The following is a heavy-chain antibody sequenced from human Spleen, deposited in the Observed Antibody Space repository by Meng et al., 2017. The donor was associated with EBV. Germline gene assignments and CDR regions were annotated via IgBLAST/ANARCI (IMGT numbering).Heavy chain of an antibody. V-gene: IGHV1-46*01. D-gene: IGHD6-6*01. CDR1: GYSFTNYY. CDR3: AREIGAARHFWFDP. Sequence: QVQLVQSGAEVKKPXXSAKGSCKSSGYSFTNYYMDWVRQAPGQGLEWMGIINPRGGDTTYAQQFQGRVTMNSDTSTSTVYMELTGLKFDDTAVYYCAREIGAARHFWFDPWGQGTLVTVST. CDR2: INPRGGDT. J-gene: IGHJ5*02.